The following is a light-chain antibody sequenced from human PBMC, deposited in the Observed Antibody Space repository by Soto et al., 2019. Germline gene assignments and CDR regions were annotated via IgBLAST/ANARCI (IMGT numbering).Light chain of an antibody. CDR1: SSDVGGYKY. V-gene: IGLV2-11*01. CDR3: SSYAGSYTAI. J-gene: IGLJ2*01. Sequence: QSALTQPRSVSGSPGQLVTISCTGTSSDVGGYKYVSWYQQHPGKAPKFMIYDVSKRPSGVPDRFSGSKSGNTASLTISGLQAEDEADYYCSSYAGSYTAIFGGGTQLTVL. CDR2: DVS.